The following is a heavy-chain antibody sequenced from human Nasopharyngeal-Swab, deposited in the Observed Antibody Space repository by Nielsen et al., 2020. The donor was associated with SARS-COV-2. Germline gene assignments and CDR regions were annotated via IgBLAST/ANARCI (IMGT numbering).Heavy chain of an antibody. CDR3: AREDYDTHFVYFHH. J-gene: IGHJ1*01. D-gene: IGHD3-9*01. Sequence: LSLTCAASGFTISSKYMNWVRQAPGKGLEYISVIYSDGSTYYADSVKGRFTISRDNSKNTVYLQMNSLRVEDTAVYFCAREDYDTHFVYFHHWGQGTLVTVSS. CDR1: GFTISSKY. V-gene: IGHV3-53*01. CDR2: IYSDGST.